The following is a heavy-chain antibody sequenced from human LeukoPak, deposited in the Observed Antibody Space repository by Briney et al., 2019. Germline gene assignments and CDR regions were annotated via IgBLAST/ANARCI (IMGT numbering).Heavy chain of an antibody. Sequence: SETLSLTCAVYGGSFSGYYWSWIRQPPGKGLEWIGEINHSGSTNYNPSLKSRVTISVDTSKNQFSLKLGSVTAADTAVYYCARGRVRGYCSSTSCYYYCGMDVWGQGTTVTVSS. CDR3: ARGRVRGYCSSTSCYYYCGMDV. V-gene: IGHV4-34*01. CDR2: INHSGST. CDR1: GGSFSGYY. D-gene: IGHD2-2*01. J-gene: IGHJ6*02.